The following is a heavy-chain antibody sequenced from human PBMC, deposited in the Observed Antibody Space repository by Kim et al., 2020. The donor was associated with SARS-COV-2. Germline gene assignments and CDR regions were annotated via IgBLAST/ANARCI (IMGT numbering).Heavy chain of an antibody. V-gene: IGHV3-21*01. CDR3: ARDVYDSSGYYYLHYYGMDV. J-gene: IGHJ6*02. Sequence: GGSLRLSCAASGFTFSSYSMNWVRQAPGKGLEWVSSISSSSSYIYYADSVKGRFTISRDNAKNSLYLQMNSLRAEDTAVYYCARDVYDSSGYYYLHYYGMDVWGQGTTVTVSS. CDR2: ISSSSSYI. D-gene: IGHD3-22*01. CDR1: GFTFSSYS.